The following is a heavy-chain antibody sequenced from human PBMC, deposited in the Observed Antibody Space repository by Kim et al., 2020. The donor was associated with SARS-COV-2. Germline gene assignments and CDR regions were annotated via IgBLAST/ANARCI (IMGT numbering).Heavy chain of an antibody. CDR3: AKDQGDDFWNLGYYGMDV. CDR2: ISYDGSNK. D-gene: IGHD3-3*01. Sequence: GGSLRLSCAASGFTFSSYGMHWVRQAPGKGLEWVAVISYDGSNKYYADSVKGRFTISRDNSKNTLYLQMNSLRAEDTAVYYCAKDQGDDFWNLGYYGMDVWGQGTTVTVSS. V-gene: IGHV3-30*18. CDR1: GFTFSSYG. J-gene: IGHJ6*02.